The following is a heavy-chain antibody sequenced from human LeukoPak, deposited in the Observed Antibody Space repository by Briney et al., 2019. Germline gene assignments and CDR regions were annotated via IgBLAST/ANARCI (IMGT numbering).Heavy chain of an antibody. J-gene: IGHJ6*03. Sequence: ASVKVSCKASGYTFTSYDINWVRQATGQGLEWMGWMNPNSGNTGYAQKFQGRVTMTRNTSISTAYMELSSLRSEDTAVYYCARDVDMAPPRAETYYNYYYMAVWGKGTTVIISS. V-gene: IGHV1-8*01. CDR3: ARDVDMAPPRAETYYNYYYMAV. D-gene: IGHD3-9*01. CDR2: MNPNSGNT. CDR1: GYTFTSYD.